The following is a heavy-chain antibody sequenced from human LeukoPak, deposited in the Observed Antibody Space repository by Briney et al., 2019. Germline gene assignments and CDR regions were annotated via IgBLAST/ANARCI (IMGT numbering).Heavy chain of an antibody. Sequence: ASVKVSCKASGYTFTTYAMNWVRQAPGQGLEWMGWINTYTENAAYAQGFTGRFVFSLDTSVNTSYLQINSLKAEDTAVYYCARGYIGYSGSFQLDPWGQGTLVTVSS. V-gene: IGHV7-4-1*02. D-gene: IGHD5-12*01. CDR1: GYTFTTYA. CDR2: INTYTENA. CDR3: ARGYIGYSGSFQLDP. J-gene: IGHJ5*01.